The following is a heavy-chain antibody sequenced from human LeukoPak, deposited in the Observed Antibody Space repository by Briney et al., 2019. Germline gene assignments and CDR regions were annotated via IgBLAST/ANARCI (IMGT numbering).Heavy chain of an antibody. CDR1: GGSLSGYY. CDR3: ARGRRLIVVGHYYYYMDV. J-gene: IGHJ6*03. V-gene: IGHV4-34*01. Sequence: SETLSLTCAVYGGSLSGYYWSWIRQPPGKGLEWIGEINHSGSTNYNPSLKSRVTISVDTSKNQFSLKLISVTAADTAVYYCARGRRLIVVGHYYYYMDVWGKGTTVTVSS. CDR2: INHSGST. D-gene: IGHD3-22*01.